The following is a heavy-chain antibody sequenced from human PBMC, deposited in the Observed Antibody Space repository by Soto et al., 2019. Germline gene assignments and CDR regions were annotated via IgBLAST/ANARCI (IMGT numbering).Heavy chain of an antibody. CDR3: ARGRGIAMARRWFDP. CDR2: INHSGST. D-gene: IGHD6-19*01. Sequence: SETLSLTCAVYGGSFSGYYWSWIRQPPGKGLEWIGEINHSGSTNYNPSLKSRVTISVDTSKNQFSLKLSSVTAADTAVYYCARGRGIAMARRWFDPWGQGTLVTVSS. CDR1: GGSFSGYY. V-gene: IGHV4-34*01. J-gene: IGHJ5*02.